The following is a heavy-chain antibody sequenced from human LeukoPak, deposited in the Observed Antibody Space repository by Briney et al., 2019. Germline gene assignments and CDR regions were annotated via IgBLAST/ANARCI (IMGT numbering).Heavy chain of an antibody. CDR2: INPNSGGT. V-gene: IGHV1-2*02. Sequence: ASVKVSCKASGYTFIDYDIHWVRQAPGQGLEWMGWINPNSGGTNYAQKFQGRVTMTRDTSISTAYMELSRLRSDDTAVYYCARVPRGPNYYYYGMDVWGQGTTVTVSS. J-gene: IGHJ6*02. CDR3: ARVPRGPNYYYYGMDV. CDR1: GYTFIDYD.